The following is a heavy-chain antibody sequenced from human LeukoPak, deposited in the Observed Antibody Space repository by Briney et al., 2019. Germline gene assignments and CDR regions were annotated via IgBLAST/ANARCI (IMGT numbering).Heavy chain of an antibody. V-gene: IGHV4-34*01. D-gene: IGHD6-19*01. Sequence: SETLSLTCVLYGGSSSGYYWSWIRQPPGKGLEWIGEINHSRSTNYNPSLKSRVTISVDTSKNQFSLKLSSVTAADTAVYYCARQQWGIYYMDVWGKGTAVTISS. CDR2: INHSRST. CDR3: ARQQWGIYYMDV. CDR1: GGSSSGYY. J-gene: IGHJ6*03.